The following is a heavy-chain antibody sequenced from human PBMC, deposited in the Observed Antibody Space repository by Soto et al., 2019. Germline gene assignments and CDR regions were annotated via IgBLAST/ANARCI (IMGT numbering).Heavy chain of an antibody. CDR3: GRGSSWTKVEY. D-gene: IGHD2-15*01. CDR2: IIPIFGPA. V-gene: IGHV1-69*01. J-gene: IGHJ4*02. CDR1: GGTVSNSA. Sequence: QVQLVQSGAEVKKPGSSVKVSCTASGGTVSNSAISWLRQAPGQGLEWMGGIIPIFGPAIYARKFRGRVTITADESTSTAYMELSTVRSEDTAVYYCGRGSSWTKVEYWGQGTQVTVSS.